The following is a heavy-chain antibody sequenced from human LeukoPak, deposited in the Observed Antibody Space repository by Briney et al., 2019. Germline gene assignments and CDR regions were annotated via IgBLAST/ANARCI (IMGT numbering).Heavy chain of an antibody. CDR3: ARTLLWFGEYPQYYFDY. CDR2: IYHSGST. Sequence: PSETLSPTCAVSGGSISSGGYSWSWIRQPPGKGLEWIGYIYHSGSTYYNPSLKSRVTISVDRSKNQFSLKLSSVTAADTAVYYCARTLLWFGEYPQYYFDYWGQGTLVTVSS. V-gene: IGHV4-30-2*01. D-gene: IGHD3-10*01. CDR1: GGSISSGGYS. J-gene: IGHJ4*02.